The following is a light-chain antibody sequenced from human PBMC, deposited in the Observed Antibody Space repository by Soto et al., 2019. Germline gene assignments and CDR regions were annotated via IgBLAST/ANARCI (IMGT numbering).Light chain of an antibody. CDR2: EVN. CDR3: CSYAGSNRKV. J-gene: IGLJ1*01. CDR1: SSDVGGYDY. Sequence: QSVLTQPPSASGSPGQSVTISCTGTSSDVGGYDYVSWYQQHPGKVPKLIIYEVNMRPSGVPDRFSAFKSGNTASLTVSGLQTEDEADYYCCSYAGSNRKVFGTGTKVTVL. V-gene: IGLV2-8*01.